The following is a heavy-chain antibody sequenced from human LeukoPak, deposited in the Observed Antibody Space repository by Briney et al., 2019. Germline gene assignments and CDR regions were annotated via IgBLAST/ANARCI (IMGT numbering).Heavy chain of an antibody. Sequence: ASVKVSCKASGYTFTSYYMYWVRQAPGQGLEWMGIINPSGGSTSYAQKFQGRVTMTRDTSTSTVYMELSSLRSEDTAVYYRARDTAAHIWSYYFDYWGQGTLVTVSS. J-gene: IGHJ4*02. D-gene: IGHD6-13*01. CDR1: GYTFTSYY. V-gene: IGHV1-46*01. CDR2: INPSGGST. CDR3: ARDTAAHIWSYYFDY.